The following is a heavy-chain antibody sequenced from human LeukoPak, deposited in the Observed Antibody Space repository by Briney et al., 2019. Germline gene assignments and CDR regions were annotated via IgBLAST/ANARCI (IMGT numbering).Heavy chain of an antibody. J-gene: IGHJ4*02. Sequence: GRSLRLSCAASGFTFSSYAMHWVRQAPGKGLEWVAVTSYDGSNKYYADSVKGRFTISRDNSKNTLYLQMNSLRAEDTAVYYCARDAVAYCGGDCNFDYWGQGTLVTVSS. CDR2: TSYDGSNK. D-gene: IGHD2-21*02. V-gene: IGHV3-30-3*01. CDR1: GFTFSSYA. CDR3: ARDAVAYCGGDCNFDY.